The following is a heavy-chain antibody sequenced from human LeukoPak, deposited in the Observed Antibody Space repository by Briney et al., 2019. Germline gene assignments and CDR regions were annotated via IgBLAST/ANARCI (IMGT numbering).Heavy chain of an antibody. D-gene: IGHD1-26*01. CDR2: ISSSGSTI. CDR1: GFTFSDYY. V-gene: IGHV3-11*04. Sequence: GSLRLSCAACGFTFSDYYMSWIRQAPGKGLEWVSYISSSGSTIYYADSVKGRFTISRDNAKNSLFLQMNSLRAEDTAVYYCARDKAVGPTLLDYWGQGTLVTVSS. J-gene: IGHJ4*02. CDR3: ARDKAVGPTLLDY.